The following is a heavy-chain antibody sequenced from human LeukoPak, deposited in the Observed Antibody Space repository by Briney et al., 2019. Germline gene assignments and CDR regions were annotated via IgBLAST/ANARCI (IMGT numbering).Heavy chain of an antibody. J-gene: IGHJ4*02. CDR2: MNPNSGNT. D-gene: IGHD3-16*02. V-gene: IGHV1-8*01. CDR1: GYTFTSYD. CDR3: ARGRHYVWGSYRYCDY. Sequence: ASVKVSCKASGYTFTSYDINWVRQATGQGLEWMGWMNPNSGNTGYAQKFQGRVTMTRNTSISTAYMELSSLRSEDTAVYYCARGRHYVWGSYRYCDYWGQGTLVTVSS.